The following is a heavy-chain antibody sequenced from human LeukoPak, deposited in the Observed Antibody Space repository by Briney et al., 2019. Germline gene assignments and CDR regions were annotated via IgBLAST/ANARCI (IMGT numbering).Heavy chain of an antibody. Sequence: GGSLRLSCAASGFTFSSYGMHWVRQAPGKGLEWVAVISFDGRNKYFADSVRGRFTISRDNSKNTLYLQMNSLRAEDTAVYYCAKDWRKWSVAGRVNYFDYWGQGTLVTVSS. J-gene: IGHJ4*02. CDR3: AKDWRKWSVAGRVNYFDY. CDR1: GFTFSSYG. CDR2: ISFDGRNK. V-gene: IGHV3-30*18. D-gene: IGHD6-19*01.